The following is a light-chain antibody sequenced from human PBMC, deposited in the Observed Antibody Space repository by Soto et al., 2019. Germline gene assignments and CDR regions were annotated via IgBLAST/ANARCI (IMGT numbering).Light chain of an antibody. CDR2: DAY. J-gene: IGKJ1*01. CDR1: QSISSW. Sequence: DIQMTQSPSTLSASVGDRVTITCRASQSISSWLAWYQQKTGKAPKLLIYDAYSLESGVPSRFSGSGSGTEFTLTISSLQPDDFATYYCQQYNSYWTSGQGTKVEIK. CDR3: QQYNSYWT. V-gene: IGKV1-5*01.